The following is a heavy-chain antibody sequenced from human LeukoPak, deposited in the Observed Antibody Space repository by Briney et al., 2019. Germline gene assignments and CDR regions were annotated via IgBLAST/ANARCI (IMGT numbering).Heavy chain of an antibody. CDR3: AKDTSGSYHECYFDY. CDR1: GFTFSSYA. J-gene: IGHJ4*02. D-gene: IGHD1-26*01. V-gene: IGHV3-23*01. CDR2: ISGSGGST. Sequence: PGGSLRLSCAASGFTFSSYAMSWVRQAPGKGLEWVSAISGSGGSTYYADSVKGRFTISRDNSKNTLYLQMNSLRAEDTAVYYCAKDTSGSYHECYFDYWGQGTLVTVSS.